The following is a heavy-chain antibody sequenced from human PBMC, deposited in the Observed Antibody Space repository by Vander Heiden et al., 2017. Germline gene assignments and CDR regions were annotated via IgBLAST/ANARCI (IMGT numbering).Heavy chain of an antibody. J-gene: IGHJ4*02. CDR3: ARDPLLRYFDWLNYYFDY. V-gene: IGHV3-33*01. D-gene: IGHD3-9*01. CDR1: GFTFSSYG. CDR2: IWYDGSNK. Sequence: QVQLVESGGGVVQPGRSLRLSCAASGFTFSSYGMHWVRQAPGKGLEWVAVIWYDGSNKYYADSVKGRFTISRDNSKNTLYLQMNSLRAEDTAVYYCARDPLLRYFDWLNYYFDYWGQGTLVTVSS.